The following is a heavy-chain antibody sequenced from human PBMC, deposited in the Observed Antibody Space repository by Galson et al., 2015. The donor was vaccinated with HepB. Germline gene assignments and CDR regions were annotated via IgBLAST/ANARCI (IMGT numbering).Heavy chain of an antibody. CDR3: AKDPIGMVAPTMNLDY. CDR2: ISYDGSNK. V-gene: IGHV3-30*18. Sequence: SLRLSCAASGFTFSTYGMHWVRQAPGKGLEWVAVISYDGSNKYYADSVKGRFTISRDNSKNTPYLQMNSLRAEDTAVYYCAKDPIGMVAPTMNLDYWGQGTLVTVSS. D-gene: IGHD2-15*01. CDR1: GFTFSTYG. J-gene: IGHJ4*02.